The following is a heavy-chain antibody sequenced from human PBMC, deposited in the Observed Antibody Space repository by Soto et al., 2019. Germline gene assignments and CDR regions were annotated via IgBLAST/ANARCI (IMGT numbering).Heavy chain of an antibody. D-gene: IGHD2-15*01. CDR2: IIPIFGTA. CDR1: GGTFSSYA. V-gene: IGHV1-69*12. J-gene: IGHJ4*02. CDR3: ARDQDLGYCSGGSCYSLKN. Sequence: QVQLVQSGAEVKKPGSSVKVSCKDSGGTFSSYAISWVRQAPGQGLEWMGGIIPIFGTANYAQKFQGRVTITADESTSTAYMELSSLRSEDTAVYYCARDQDLGYCSGGSCYSLKNWGQGTLVTVSS.